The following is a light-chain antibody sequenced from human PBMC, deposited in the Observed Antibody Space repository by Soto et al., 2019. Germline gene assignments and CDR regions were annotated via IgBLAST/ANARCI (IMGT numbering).Light chain of an antibody. CDR3: QQRGWT. Sequence: EIVLTQSPATLSLSPGERATLSCRASQSVSSYLAWYQQKPGQAPRLLIYDASNRATGIPARFSGSGSGTDFTLTISSLEPEDFAVYYCQQRGWTFGQGTKVDI. CDR2: DAS. V-gene: IGKV3-11*01. J-gene: IGKJ1*01. CDR1: QSVSSY.